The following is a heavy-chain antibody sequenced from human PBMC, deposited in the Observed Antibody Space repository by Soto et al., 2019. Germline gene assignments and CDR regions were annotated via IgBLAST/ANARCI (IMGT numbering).Heavy chain of an antibody. CDR3: ARDPVQLGMDV. J-gene: IGHJ6*02. CDR2: ISYSGTT. Sequence: SETLSLTCTVSGGSVSSDGYFWSWIRQPPGKGLEWIGYISYSGTTYYNPSLKSRVTISEDTSKNQFSLNLRFVTAADTAVYYCARDPVQLGMDVWGQGTTVT. D-gene: IGHD1-1*01. CDR1: GGSVSSDGYF. V-gene: IGHV4-30-4*01.